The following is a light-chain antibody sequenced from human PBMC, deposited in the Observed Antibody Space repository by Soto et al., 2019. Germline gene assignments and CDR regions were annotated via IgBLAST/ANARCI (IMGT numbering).Light chain of an antibody. CDR2: TAS. V-gene: IGKV1-39*01. J-gene: IGKJ3*01. CDR1: QSISRY. CDR3: QQSYSTPFA. Sequence: DIQMTQSPSSLSASVGDRVTITCRASQSISRYLNWYQQKPGKAPTLLIYTASNLQSGVPSRFSGSGSGTDFTLTISSLQPEDFATYSCQQSYSTPFAFGPGTKVDIK.